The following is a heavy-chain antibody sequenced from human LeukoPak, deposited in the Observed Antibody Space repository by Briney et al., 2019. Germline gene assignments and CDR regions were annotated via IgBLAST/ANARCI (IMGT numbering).Heavy chain of an antibody. CDR3: AKDSSYYDSSGLFDY. J-gene: IGHJ4*02. CDR1: GFMFSSYV. CDR2: ISGSGGTT. D-gene: IGHD3-22*01. Sequence: GGSLRLSCEASGFMFSSYVMSWVRQAPGKGLEWVSLISGSGGTTYYADSVKGRFTISRDNSKNTLYLQMNNLRAEDTAIYYCAKDSSYYDSSGLFDYWGQGTLVTVSS. V-gene: IGHV3-23*01.